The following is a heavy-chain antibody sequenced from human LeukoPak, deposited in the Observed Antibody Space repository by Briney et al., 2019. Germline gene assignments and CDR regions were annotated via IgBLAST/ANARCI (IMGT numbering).Heavy chain of an antibody. V-gene: IGHV4-59*08. CDR3: ATSTTVTTDYFDY. CDR2: IYYSGST. J-gene: IGHJ4*02. CDR1: GGSISSYY. D-gene: IGHD4-17*01. Sequence: SETLSLTCTVAGGSISSYYWSWIRQPRGKGLEWVGDIYYSGSTNYNPSLKSRVTISVETFKNQFSLKLSSVTAADTAVYYCATSTTVTTDYFDYWGQGTLVTVSS.